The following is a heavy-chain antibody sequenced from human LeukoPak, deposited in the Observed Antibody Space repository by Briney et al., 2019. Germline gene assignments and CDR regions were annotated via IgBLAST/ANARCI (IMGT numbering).Heavy chain of an antibody. CDR2: INPSGGST. CDR3: ARRMTYTYYYDNSGYYYEDY. CDR1: GYTFTSYY. J-gene: IGHJ4*02. Sequence: ASVKVSCKASGYTFTSYYMHWVRQAPGQGLEWMGIINPSGGSTSYAQKFQGRVTMTRDMSTSTVYMELSSLRSEDTAVYYCARRMTYTYYYDNSGYYYEDYWGQGTLVTVSS. D-gene: IGHD3-22*01. V-gene: IGHV1-46*01.